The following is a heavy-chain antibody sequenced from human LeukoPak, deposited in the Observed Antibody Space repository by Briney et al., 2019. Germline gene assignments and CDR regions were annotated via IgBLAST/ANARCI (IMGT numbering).Heavy chain of an antibody. V-gene: IGHV3-66*01. CDR1: GFTFSSYE. Sequence: GGSLRLSCAASGFTFSSYEMNWVRQAPGKGLEWVSIIYSGRSTDYADSVKGRFIISRDNSKNMLYLQMNTLRAEDTAVYYCARDRPPKYYYDSSGYDNHHSSFDFWGQGTLVTVSS. CDR2: IYSGRST. J-gene: IGHJ4*02. CDR3: ARDRPPKYYYDSSGYDNHHSSFDF. D-gene: IGHD3-22*01.